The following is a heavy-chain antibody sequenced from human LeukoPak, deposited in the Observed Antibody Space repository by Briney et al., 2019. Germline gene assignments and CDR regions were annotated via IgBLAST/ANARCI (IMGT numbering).Heavy chain of an antibody. CDR2: INPNSGGT. D-gene: IGHD6-13*01. J-gene: IGHJ5*02. CDR3: ARDRLAAGGSGA. V-gene: IGHV1-2*06. Sequence: ASVKISCKASGYTFTGYSMHWVRQAPRQGLEWMGRINPNSGGTNYAQKFQGRVTMTRDTSISTAYMELSSLRSDDTAVYYCARDRLAAGGSGAWGQGTLVTVSS. CDR1: GYTFTGYS.